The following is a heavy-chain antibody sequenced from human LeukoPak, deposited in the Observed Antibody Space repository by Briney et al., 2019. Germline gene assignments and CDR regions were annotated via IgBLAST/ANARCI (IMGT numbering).Heavy chain of an antibody. V-gene: IGHV4-59*01. J-gene: IGHJ3*02. CDR1: GGSFSSSY. CDR2: IYSNGNT. CDR3: ARGLVGLTPHAGVFQI. Sequence: SETLSLTCIVSGGSFSSSYWSWIRQPPGKGLEWLAYIYSNGNTNSNPSLKSRVTIAVDTSQSQFSLKLSSVTAADTAVYYCARGLVGLTPHAGVFQIWGQGTKVTVSS. D-gene: IGHD1-26*01.